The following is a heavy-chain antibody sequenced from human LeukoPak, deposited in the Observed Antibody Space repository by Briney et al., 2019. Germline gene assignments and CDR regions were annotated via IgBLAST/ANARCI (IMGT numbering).Heavy chain of an antibody. CDR1: GFTFSSYA. CDR2: ISVGGGCT. V-gene: IGHV3-23*01. CDR3: TKLPDYYGSGSQEN. D-gene: IGHD3-10*01. Sequence: GGSLRLSCAASGFTFSSYAMSWVRQAQGKGLEWVSGISVGGGCTYYADSVKGRFTISRDNSKNTLYLQMNSLRAEDTAVYYCTKLPDYYGSGSQENWGQGTLVTVSS. J-gene: IGHJ4*02.